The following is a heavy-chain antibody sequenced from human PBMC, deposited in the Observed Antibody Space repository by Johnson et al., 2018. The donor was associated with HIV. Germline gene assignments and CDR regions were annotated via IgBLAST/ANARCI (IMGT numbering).Heavy chain of an antibody. V-gene: IGHV3-64*01. Sequence: VQLVESGGGVVQPGRSLRLYCAASGFTFSSYAMHWVRQAPGKGLEYVSAISSNGGSTYYANSVKGRFTISRDNSKNTLYLQMGSLRAEDMAVYYCARELQLWFSAFDIWGQGTMVTVSS. CDR2: ISSNGGST. J-gene: IGHJ3*02. CDR1: GFTFSSYA. CDR3: ARELQLWFSAFDI. D-gene: IGHD5-18*01.